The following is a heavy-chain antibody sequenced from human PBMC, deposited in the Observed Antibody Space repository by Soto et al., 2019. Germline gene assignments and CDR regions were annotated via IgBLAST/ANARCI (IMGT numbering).Heavy chain of an antibody. D-gene: IGHD6-6*01. CDR2: ISGSGGST. J-gene: IGHJ4*02. V-gene: IGHV3-23*01. Sequence: GGSLRLSCAACGFTFSSYAMSWVRQAPGKGLEWVSAISGSGGSTYYADSVKGRFTISRDNSKNTLYLQMNSLRAEDTAVYYCAKDRRRYSSSDYYFDYWGQGTLVTVSS. CDR1: GFTFSSYA. CDR3: AKDRRRYSSSDYYFDY.